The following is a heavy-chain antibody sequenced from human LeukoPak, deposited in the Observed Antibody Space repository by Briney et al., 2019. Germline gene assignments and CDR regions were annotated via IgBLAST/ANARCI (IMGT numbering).Heavy chain of an antibody. CDR2: IIPILGIA. D-gene: IGHD4-17*01. CDR1: GGTFSSYA. CDR3: ARGGELVGYGDYTYYFDY. Sequence: SVKVSCKASGGTFSSYAISWVRQAPGQGLEWMGRIIPILGIANYAQKFQGRVTITADKSTSTAYMELSSLRSEDTAVYYCARGGELVGYGDYTYYFDYWGQGTLVTVSS. J-gene: IGHJ4*02. V-gene: IGHV1-69*04.